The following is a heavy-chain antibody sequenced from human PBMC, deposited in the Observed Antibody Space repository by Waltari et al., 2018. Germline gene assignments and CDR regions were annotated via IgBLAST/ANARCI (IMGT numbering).Heavy chain of an antibody. CDR3: ARSPHLGELSTLDY. D-gene: IGHD3-16*02. V-gene: IGHV3-21*04. CDR2: ISSSRYI. Sequence: EVQLVESGGGLVKPGGSLRLSCAASGFTFSSYSMNWVRQAPGKGLEWVSSISSSRYIYYADSVKGRFTISRDNAKNALYLQMNSLRAEDTAVYYCARSPHLGELSTLDYWGQGTLVTVSS. J-gene: IGHJ4*02. CDR1: GFTFSSYS.